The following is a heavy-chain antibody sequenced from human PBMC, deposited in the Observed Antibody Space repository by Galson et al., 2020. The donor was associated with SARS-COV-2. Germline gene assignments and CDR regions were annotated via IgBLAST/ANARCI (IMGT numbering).Heavy chain of an antibody. CDR1: GYTLTELS. CDR3: ATAPLGYCSRTSCYGWFDP. V-gene: IGHV1-24*01. D-gene: IGHD2-2*01. CDR2: FDPEDGET. Sequence: ASVKVSCKVSGYTLTELSMHWVRQAPGKGLAWMGGFDPEDGETIYAQKFQGRVTMTEDTSTDTAYMELSSLRSEDTAVYYCATAPLGYCSRTSCYGWFDPWGQGTLVTVSS. J-gene: IGHJ5*02.